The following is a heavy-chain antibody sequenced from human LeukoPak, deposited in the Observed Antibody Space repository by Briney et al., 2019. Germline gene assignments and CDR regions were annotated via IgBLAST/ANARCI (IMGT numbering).Heavy chain of an antibody. J-gene: IGHJ4*02. D-gene: IGHD6-6*01. V-gene: IGHV3-23*01. CDR1: GFTFSSYG. CDR3: GKRFPYTSSSVYFDS. Sequence: PGGSLSLFCAASGFTFSSYGMSWVRQAPGKGLEWFSSISDDGRSTYYAASVKDRFTISKDNSKNTMYLQKNNLRAEDTAIYYCGKRFPYTSSSVYFDSWGQGTLVSVSS. CDR2: ISDDGRST.